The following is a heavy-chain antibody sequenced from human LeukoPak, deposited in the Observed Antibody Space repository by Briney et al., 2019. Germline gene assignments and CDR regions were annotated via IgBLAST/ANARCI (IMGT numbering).Heavy chain of an antibody. Sequence: GGSLRLSCAASGFTLSDYYMTWIRQAPGKGLEGVSYVSNGGSSSILYADSVKGRFTVFRDYAKNSLYLQMNSLRADDTGVYYCARDKSNKGHDCWGQGTLVTVSS. CDR3: ARDKSNKGHDC. V-gene: IGHV3-11*01. CDR1: GFTLSDYY. J-gene: IGHJ4*02. CDR2: VSNGGSSSI.